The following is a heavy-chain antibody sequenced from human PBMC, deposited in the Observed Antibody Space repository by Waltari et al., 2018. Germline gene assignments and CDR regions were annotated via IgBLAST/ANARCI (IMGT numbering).Heavy chain of an antibody. J-gene: IGHJ3*02. CDR3: AKDLWELPDAFDI. CDR1: GFTFSSYA. Sequence: EVQLLESGGGLVQPGGSLRLSCAASGFTFSSYAMSWVRQAPGKGLEWVSAIGGGGGRTYDEDSVKGRFTISRDNSKNTLYLQMNSLRAEDTAVYYCAKDLWELPDAFDIWGQGTMVTVSS. D-gene: IGHD1-26*01. V-gene: IGHV3-23*01. CDR2: IGGGGGRT.